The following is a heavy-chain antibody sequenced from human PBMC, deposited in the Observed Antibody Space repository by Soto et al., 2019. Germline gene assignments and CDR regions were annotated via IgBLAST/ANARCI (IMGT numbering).Heavy chain of an antibody. V-gene: IGHV3-48*02. CDR3: ARGTSLGYYSYVMDV. D-gene: IGHD3-3*01. J-gene: IGHJ6*02. CDR2: ISGSSETR. Sequence: GGSLRLSCAASGFSLSSHSVNWVRQAPGKGLEWISYISGSSETRYNADSVKGRFTTSRDNVKNVVYLQMNSLRDEDTALYYCARGTSLGYYSYVMDVWGQGTTVTVSS. CDR1: GFSLSSHS.